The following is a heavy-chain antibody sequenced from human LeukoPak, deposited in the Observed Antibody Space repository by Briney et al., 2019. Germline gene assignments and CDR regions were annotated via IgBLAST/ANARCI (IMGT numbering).Heavy chain of an antibody. CDR1: GGTFSSYA. J-gene: IGHJ6*03. CDR2: IIPIFGTA. Sequence: SVKVSCKASGGTFSSYAISLVRQAPGQGLEWMGGIIPIFGTANYAQKFQGRVTITADESTSTAYMELSSLRSEDTAVYYCARDHGGNLHDYYYYMDVWGKGTTVTVSS. V-gene: IGHV1-69*13. D-gene: IGHD4-23*01. CDR3: ARDHGGNLHDYYYYMDV.